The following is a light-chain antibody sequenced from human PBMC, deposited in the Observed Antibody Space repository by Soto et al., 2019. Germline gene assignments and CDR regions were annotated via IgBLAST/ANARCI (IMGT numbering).Light chain of an antibody. CDR1: QSVSNNY. V-gene: IGKV3-11*01. J-gene: IGKJ5*01. CDR3: QQRSIWPPIT. Sequence: EIVLTHSPATLSLSPCERATLSSRASQSVSNNYLAWYQQKPGQAPRLLIYDASNRATGIPARFSGGGSGTDFTLTISSLEPEDFAVYYCQQRSIWPPITFGQGTRLEIK. CDR2: DAS.